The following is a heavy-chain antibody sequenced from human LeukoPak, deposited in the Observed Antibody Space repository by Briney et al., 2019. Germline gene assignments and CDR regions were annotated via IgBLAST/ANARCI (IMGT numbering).Heavy chain of an antibody. J-gene: IGHJ4*02. D-gene: IGHD2-15*01. CDR1: GFTFSSYA. Sequence: GGSLRLSCAASGFTFSSYAMHWVRQATGKGLEWVTVISYDGSNKYYADSVKGRFTISRDNSKNTLYLQMNSLRAEDTAVYYCAREGDIVVVVAATRVDYYFDYWGQGTLVTVSS. CDR3: AREGDIVVVVAATRVDYYFDY. V-gene: IGHV3-30*04. CDR2: ISYDGSNK.